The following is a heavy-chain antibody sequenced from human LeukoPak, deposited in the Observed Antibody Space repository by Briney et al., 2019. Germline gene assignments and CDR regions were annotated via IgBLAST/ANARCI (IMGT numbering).Heavy chain of an antibody. CDR3: ARRRGSYSFDH. CDR2: IKQDGSEK. D-gene: IGHD1-26*01. Sequence: GGSLRLSCAASGFTFSSYWMSWVRPAPGKGLEWVANIKQDGSEKYYVDSVKDRFTISRDNAKNSLYLQMNSLRAEDTAVYYCARRRGSYSFDHWGQGTLVTVSS. CDR1: GFTFSSYW. V-gene: IGHV3-7*01. J-gene: IGHJ4*02.